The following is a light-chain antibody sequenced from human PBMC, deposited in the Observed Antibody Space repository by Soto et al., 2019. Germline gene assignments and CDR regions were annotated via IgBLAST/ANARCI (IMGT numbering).Light chain of an antibody. CDR3: SAYAGSSTYV. CDR2: EGS. CDR1: SSDVGSYNL. Sequence: QSALTQPASVSGSPGQSITLSCTGTSSDVGSYNLVSWYQQHPGKAPKVMIYEGSKRPSGVSNRFSGSKSGNTASLTISGLQAEDEADYHCSAYAGSSTYVFGTGTKLTVL. V-gene: IGLV2-23*01. J-gene: IGLJ1*01.